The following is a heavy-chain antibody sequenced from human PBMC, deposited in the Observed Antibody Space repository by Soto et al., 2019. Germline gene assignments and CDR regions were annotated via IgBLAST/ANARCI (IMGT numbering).Heavy chain of an antibody. V-gene: IGHV4-30-2*06. CDR1: GGTITSGRSS. Sequence: TLSLTCSVSGGTITSGRSSWNWIRQSPGKGPEWIAYIYHSGSTYYNPSLKSRVTISVDRSENQFSLKLTSVTAADTAVYYCVRESVASGPNYFDTWGPGTLVTVSS. J-gene: IGHJ5*02. CDR3: VRESVASGPNYFDT. CDR2: IYHSGST. D-gene: IGHD6-6*01.